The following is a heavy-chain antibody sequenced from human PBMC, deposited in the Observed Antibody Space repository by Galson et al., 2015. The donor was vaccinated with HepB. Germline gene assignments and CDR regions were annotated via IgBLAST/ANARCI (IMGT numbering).Heavy chain of an antibody. CDR2: IWKDGSNK. V-gene: IGHV3-33*01. Sequence: SLRLSCAASGFAFGNYGMHWVRQAPGKGLEWMALIWKDGSNKHYVDSLKGRFRISRDNTKNTLFLEADSLRAEDTAVYYCAREDATITVAALEYWGQGVLVTVSS. CDR1: GFAFGNYG. D-gene: IGHD6-19*01. CDR3: AREDATITVAALEY. J-gene: IGHJ4*02.